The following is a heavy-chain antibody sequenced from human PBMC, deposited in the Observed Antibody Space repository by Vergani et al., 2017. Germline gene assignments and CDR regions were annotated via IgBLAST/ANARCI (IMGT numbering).Heavy chain of an antibody. Sequence: QVQLQESGPGLVKPSQTLSLTCSVSGDSISSGVYYWNWIRQHPGTGLEWIGYIYSTGSTHHNPSLRRRINMSVDTSKNQFALKLNSVTAADTAMYYCARMWGYDEGDAFRIGYFDSWGPGILVTVSS. CDR3: ARMWGYDEGDAFRIGYFDS. CDR2: IYSTGST. CDR1: GDSISSGVYY. V-gene: IGHV4-31*03. D-gene: IGHD3-22*01. J-gene: IGHJ4*02.